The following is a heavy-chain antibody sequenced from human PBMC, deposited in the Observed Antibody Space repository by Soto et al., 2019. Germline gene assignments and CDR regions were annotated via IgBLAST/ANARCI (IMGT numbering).Heavy chain of an antibody. CDR2: TRNKVNSYTT. CDR3: AASGGDYRDFGY. D-gene: IGHD2-21*01. V-gene: IGHV3-72*01. J-gene: IGHJ4*02. CDR1: GFSFSDHY. Sequence: GGSLRLSCAASGFSFSDHYMDWVRQAPGKGLEWVGRTRNKVNSYTTEYAASVKGRFTISRDDSKNSLYLQVNSLKSEDTAEYYCAASGGDYRDFGYWGLGTLVTVS.